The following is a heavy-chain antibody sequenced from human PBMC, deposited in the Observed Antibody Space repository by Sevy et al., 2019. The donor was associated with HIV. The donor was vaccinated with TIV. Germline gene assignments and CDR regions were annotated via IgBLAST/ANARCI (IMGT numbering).Heavy chain of an antibody. J-gene: IGHJ4*02. Sequence: GGSLRLSCAASGFTFSSYSMNWVRQAPGKGLEWVSSISSSSSYIYYADSLKGRLTISRDNAKNSLYLQMYSLRAEDTAVYYCARDYIAAAGLFDYWGQGTLVTVSS. D-gene: IGHD6-13*01. CDR1: GFTFSSYS. CDR3: ARDYIAAAGLFDY. V-gene: IGHV3-21*01. CDR2: ISSSSSYI.